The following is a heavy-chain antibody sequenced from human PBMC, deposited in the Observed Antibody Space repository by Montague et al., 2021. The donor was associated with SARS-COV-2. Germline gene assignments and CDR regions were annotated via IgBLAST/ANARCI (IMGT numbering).Heavy chain of an antibody. CDR3: ARTSKMDDYVWGSYRFTAFDT. CDR1: GGSFSGYF. Sequence: LSLTHGVYGGSFSGYFWTWIRQHPGKGLEWIGEINDGGSVTYNPSLKSRLTMSVDTSKKQFSLNLTSVAAADMAVYYCARTSKMDDYVWGSYRFTAFDTWGQGTVVIVSS. CDR2: INDGGSV. V-gene: IGHV4-34*01. D-gene: IGHD3-16*02. J-gene: IGHJ3*02.